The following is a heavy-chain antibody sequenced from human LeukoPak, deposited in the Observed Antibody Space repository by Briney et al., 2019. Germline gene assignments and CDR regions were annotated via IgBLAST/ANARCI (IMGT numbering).Heavy chain of an antibody. Sequence: PGGSLRLSCAASGFTFSGSVMHWVRQASGKGLEWVGRIRSKANNYATAYVASVKGRFTISRDDSKNTAYLQMNSLIAEDTAVYYCAKSGYNRFDYWGQGTRVTVSS. V-gene: IGHV3-73*01. CDR2: IRSKANNYAT. CDR1: GFTFSGSV. CDR3: AKSGYNRFDY. D-gene: IGHD5-24*01. J-gene: IGHJ4*02.